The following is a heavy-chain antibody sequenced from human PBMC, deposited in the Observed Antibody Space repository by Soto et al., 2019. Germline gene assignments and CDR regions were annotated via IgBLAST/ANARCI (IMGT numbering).Heavy chain of an antibody. J-gene: IGHJ3*02. Sequence: QVQLQESGPGLVKPSETLSLTCTVSGGSISSYYWSWIRQPPGKGLEWIGYIYYSGSTNYNPSLKSRVTISVDTSKNQFSLKLSSVTAADTAVYYCARQYWYSSGLAASDIWGQGTMVTVSS. CDR3: ARQYWYSSGLAASDI. V-gene: IGHV4-59*08. CDR2: IYYSGST. D-gene: IGHD6-25*01. CDR1: GGSISSYY.